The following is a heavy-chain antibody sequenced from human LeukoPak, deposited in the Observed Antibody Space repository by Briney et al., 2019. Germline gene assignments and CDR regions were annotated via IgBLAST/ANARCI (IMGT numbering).Heavy chain of an antibody. CDR2: INPNNEGT. CDR1: GYTFTGYY. D-gene: IGHD3-10*01. J-gene: IGHJ4*02. V-gene: IGHV1-2*02. CDR3: ARDFFGTGSYLGY. Sequence: ASVKVSCKASGYTFTGYYLHWVRQAPGQGLEWMGWINPNNEGTNSAQKFQGRVTMTRDTSISTAYMELSSLRSDDTAVYYCARDFFGTGSYLGYWGQGTLVTVSS.